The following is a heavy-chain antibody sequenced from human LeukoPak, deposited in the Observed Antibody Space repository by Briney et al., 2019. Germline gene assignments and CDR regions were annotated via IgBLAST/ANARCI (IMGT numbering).Heavy chain of an antibody. CDR1: GFTFSSYA. CDR2: TRDSGGST. J-gene: IGHJ6*02. D-gene: IGHD2-8*01. CDR3: AKSLGAYCTNGVCYGIYYYGMDV. Sequence: GGSLRLSCAASGFTFSSYAMSWVRQAPGKGLEWVSGTRDSGGSTYYADSVKGRFTISRDNSKNTLYLQMNSLRAEDTAVYYCAKSLGAYCTNGVCYGIYYYGMDVWGQGTTVTVSS. V-gene: IGHV3-23*01.